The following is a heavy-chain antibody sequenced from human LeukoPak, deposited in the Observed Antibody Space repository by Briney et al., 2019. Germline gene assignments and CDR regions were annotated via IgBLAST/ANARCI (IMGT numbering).Heavy chain of an antibody. D-gene: IGHD3-9*01. CDR1: GGSVSGYY. Sequence: PSETLSLTCAVYGGSVSGYYWSWIRQPPGKGLEWIGEINHSGSTNYNPSLKSRVTISVDTSKNQFSLKLSSVTAADTAVYYCARGFRDILTGYSFDYWGQGTLVTVSS. J-gene: IGHJ4*02. CDR3: ARGFRDILTGYSFDY. V-gene: IGHV4-34*01. CDR2: INHSGST.